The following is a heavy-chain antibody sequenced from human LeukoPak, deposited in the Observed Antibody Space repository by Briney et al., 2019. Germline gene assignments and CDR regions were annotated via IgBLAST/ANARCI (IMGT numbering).Heavy chain of an antibody. CDR3: AKDASSGYSRGLTLDF. Sequence: GGSLRLSCAASGFTFDDYAMHWVRQAPGKGLEWVSGISWNSGIMGYADSVKGRFTISRDNAKNSLYLQMNSLRAEDTALYYCAKDASSGYSRGLTLDFWGQATLVIVSS. D-gene: IGHD5-18*01. V-gene: IGHV3-9*01. CDR1: GFTFDDYA. CDR2: ISWNSGIM. J-gene: IGHJ4*02.